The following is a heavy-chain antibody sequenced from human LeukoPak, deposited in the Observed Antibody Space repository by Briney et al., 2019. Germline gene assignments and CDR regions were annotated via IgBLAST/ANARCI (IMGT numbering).Heavy chain of an antibody. Sequence: ASVKVSCKASGYTGTSYGISWVRQAPRQGLEWVGWISAYNGNTNYAQKLQGRFTMTTDTSTSTAHMELRSLRSDDTAVYYCARDVRDIVVVPAAEDDAFDIWGQGTMVTVSS. D-gene: IGHD2-2*01. V-gene: IGHV1-18*01. J-gene: IGHJ3*02. CDR1: GYTGTSYG. CDR2: ISAYNGNT. CDR3: ARDVRDIVVVPAAEDDAFDI.